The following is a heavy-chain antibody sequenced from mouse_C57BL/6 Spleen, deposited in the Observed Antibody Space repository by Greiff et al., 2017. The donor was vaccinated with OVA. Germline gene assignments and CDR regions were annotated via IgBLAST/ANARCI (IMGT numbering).Heavy chain of an antibody. D-gene: IGHD2-3*01. Sequence: QVHVKQSGAELVKPGASVKISCKASGYAFSSYWMNWVKQRPGKGLEWIGQIYPGDGDTNYNGKFKGKATLTADKSSSTAYMQLSSLTSEDSAVYFCARSLLHYAMDYWGQGTSVTVSS. CDR2: IYPGDGDT. CDR1: GYAFSSYW. V-gene: IGHV1-80*01. J-gene: IGHJ4*01. CDR3: ARSLLHYAMDY.